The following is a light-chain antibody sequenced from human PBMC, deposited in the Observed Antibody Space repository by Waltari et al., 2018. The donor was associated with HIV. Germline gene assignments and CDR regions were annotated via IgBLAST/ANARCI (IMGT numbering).Light chain of an antibody. V-gene: IGKV1-39*01. CDR2: GTT. Sequence: DIQMTQSPSSLSASVGDRVTITCRASQTISTYLNWYQQKPGKAPKILIYGTTILESGVPSGFSGTGSGTNFSLTISSLQPEDSATYYCQQTYSASYSFGQGTKVEI. J-gene: IGKJ2*03. CDR3: QQTYSASYS. CDR1: QTISTY.